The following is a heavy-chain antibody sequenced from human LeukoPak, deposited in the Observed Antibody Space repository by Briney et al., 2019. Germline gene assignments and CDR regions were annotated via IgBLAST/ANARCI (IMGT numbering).Heavy chain of an antibody. Sequence: ETLSLTCTVSPDSTTSNFWSWVRQPPGKGLEWVAHIKPDGSEKYYVDSVRGRFTISRDNAENSLYLEMNSLRAEDTAVYYCARDRDWSFDYWGQGTLVTVSS. V-gene: IGHV3-7*05. D-gene: IGHD3/OR15-3a*01. CDR3: ARDRDWSFDY. CDR1: PDSTTSNFW. J-gene: IGHJ4*02. CDR2: IKPDGSEK.